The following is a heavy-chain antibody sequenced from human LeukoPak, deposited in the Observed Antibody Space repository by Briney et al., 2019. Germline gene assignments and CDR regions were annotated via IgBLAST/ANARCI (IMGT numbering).Heavy chain of an antibody. Sequence: PSETLSLTCTVSGYSISSGYYWGWIRQPPGKGLEWIGSIYHSGSTYYNPSLKSRVTISVDTSKNQFSLKLSSVTAADTAVYYCARDVRIVGASGAPGYWGQGTLVTVSS. J-gene: IGHJ4*02. CDR3: ARDVRIVGASGAPGY. D-gene: IGHD1-26*01. CDR2: IYHSGST. CDR1: GYSISSGYY. V-gene: IGHV4-38-2*02.